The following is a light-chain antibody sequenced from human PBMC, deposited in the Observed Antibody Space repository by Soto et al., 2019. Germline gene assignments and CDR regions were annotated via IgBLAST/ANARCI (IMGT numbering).Light chain of an antibody. V-gene: IGKV1-33*01. Sequence: DIQMTHSPSSLSASVGDRVTITCQASQDISNYLNWYQQKPGKAPKLLIYAASNLEKGVPSRFSASGSGTDFTFTISSLQPEDIATYYCQQYDRLPWTFGQGTKVEIK. CDR2: AAS. CDR1: QDISNY. J-gene: IGKJ1*01. CDR3: QQYDRLPWT.